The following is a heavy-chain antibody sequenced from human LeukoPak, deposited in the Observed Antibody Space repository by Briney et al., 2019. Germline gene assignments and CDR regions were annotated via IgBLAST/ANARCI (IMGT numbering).Heavy chain of an antibody. CDR3: ARGLRDYYAMDV. Sequence: SETLSLTCTVSGASISDYYWSWIRQPPGRGLEWIGYIYYSGSTNYNPSLKSRVTISVDTSKNQFSLRLSSVTAADTAVYYCARGLRDYYAMDVWGQGTTVTVSS. V-gene: IGHV4-59*08. CDR1: GASISDYY. J-gene: IGHJ6*02. CDR2: IYYSGST.